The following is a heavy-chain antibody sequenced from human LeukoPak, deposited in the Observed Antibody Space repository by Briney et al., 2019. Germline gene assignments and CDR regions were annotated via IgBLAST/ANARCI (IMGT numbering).Heavy chain of an antibody. Sequence: SGGSLRLSYAASGFTFDDYGMSWVRQAPRKGLEWVSAINWNGGSTDYADSVKGRFTISRDNAKNSLYLQMNSLRAEDTAFYYCARVNSGSYYAGVGYWGQGTLVTVSS. J-gene: IGHJ4*02. CDR1: GFTFDDYG. CDR2: INWNGGST. D-gene: IGHD3-10*01. CDR3: ARVNSGSYYAGVGY. V-gene: IGHV3-20*03.